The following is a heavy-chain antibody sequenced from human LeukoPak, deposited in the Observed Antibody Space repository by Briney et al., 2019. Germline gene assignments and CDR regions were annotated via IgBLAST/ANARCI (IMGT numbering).Heavy chain of an antibody. CDR2: IYYSGTT. CDR3: ARESYSSSWYEFFDY. D-gene: IGHD6-13*01. CDR1: GGSISSGDYY. V-gene: IGHV4-30-4*01. J-gene: IGHJ4*02. Sequence: SETLSLTCTVSGGSISSGDYYWSWIRQPPGKGLEWIGYIYYSGTTYYNPSLKSRVTISVDTSKNQFSLQLNSVTPEDTAVYYCARESYSSSWYEFFDYWGQGTLVTVSS.